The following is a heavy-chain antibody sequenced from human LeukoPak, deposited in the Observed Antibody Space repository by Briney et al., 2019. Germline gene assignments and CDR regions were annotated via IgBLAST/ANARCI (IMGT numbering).Heavy chain of an antibody. Sequence: TSETLSLTCTVSGGSISSSSYYWGWIHQPPGKGLEWIGSIYYSGSTYYNPSLKSRVTISVDTSKNQFSLKLSSVTAADTAVYYCGAPDYWGQGTLVTVSS. CDR3: GAPDY. CDR1: GGSISSSSYY. V-gene: IGHV4-39*01. J-gene: IGHJ4*02. CDR2: IYYSGST.